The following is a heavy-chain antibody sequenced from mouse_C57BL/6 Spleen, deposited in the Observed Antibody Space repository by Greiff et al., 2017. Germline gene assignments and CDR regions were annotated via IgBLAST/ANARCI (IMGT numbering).Heavy chain of an antibody. CDR2: ISNGGGST. V-gene: IGHV5-12*01. CDR1: GFTFSDYY. D-gene: IGHD2-4*01. CDR3: ARHYYDYDGYYAMDY. J-gene: IGHJ4*01. Sequence: DVMLVESGGGLVQPGGSLKLSCAASGFTFSDYYMYWVRQTPEKRLEWVAYISNGGGSTYYPDTVKGRFTISRDNAKNTLYLQMSRLKSEDTAMYYCARHYYDYDGYYAMDYWGQGTSVTVSS.